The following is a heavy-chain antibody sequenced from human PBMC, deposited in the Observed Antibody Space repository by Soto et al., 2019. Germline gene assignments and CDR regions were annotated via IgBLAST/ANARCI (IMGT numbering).Heavy chain of an antibody. CDR2: IYHSGST. D-gene: IGHD2-2*01. J-gene: IGHJ5*02. Sequence: PSETLSLTCAVSGGSISSSNWWSWVRQPPGKGLEWIGEIYHSGSTNYNPSLKSRVTISVDKSKNQFSLKLSSVTAADTAVYYWAPDCSSTSCFWWGERFQGAVHAPWGQGNLVTVSS. V-gene: IGHV4-4*02. CDR1: GGSISSSNW. CDR3: APDCSSTSCFWWGERFQGAVHAP.